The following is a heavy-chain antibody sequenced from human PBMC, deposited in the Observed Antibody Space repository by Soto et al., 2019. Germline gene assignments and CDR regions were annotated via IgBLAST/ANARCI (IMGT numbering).Heavy chain of an antibody. Sequence: PGASLRLSCAASGFTFSHYSLHWVRQAPGKGLEWISYISTSSTATYYADSVKGRFTVSRDNGNKLLFLQMNSLTNEDTAVYYCARESLQFYDSDGLHASWGPGTLVTVS. CDR1: GFTFSHYS. D-gene: IGHD3-22*01. CDR2: ISTSSTAT. V-gene: IGHV3-48*02. J-gene: IGHJ4*02. CDR3: ARESLQFYDSDGLHAS.